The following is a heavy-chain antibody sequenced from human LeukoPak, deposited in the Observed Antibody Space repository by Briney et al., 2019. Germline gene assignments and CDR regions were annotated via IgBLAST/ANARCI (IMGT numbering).Heavy chain of an antibody. CDR2: INPNSGGT. V-gene: IGHV1-2*02. Sequence: ASVKVSCKASGYTFTGYYMHWVRQAPGQGLEWMGWINPNSGGTNYAQKFQGRVTMTRDTSISTAYMELSRLRSDDTAVYYCARGYDILTGYSGFDYWGQGTLVTVSS. D-gene: IGHD3-9*01. J-gene: IGHJ4*02. CDR3: ARGYDILTGYSGFDY. CDR1: GYTFTGYY.